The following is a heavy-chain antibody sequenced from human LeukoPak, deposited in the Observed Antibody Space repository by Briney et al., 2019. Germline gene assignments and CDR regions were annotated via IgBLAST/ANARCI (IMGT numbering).Heavy chain of an antibody. CDR3: ARDIAVAGIWDY. V-gene: IGHV3-66*01. D-gene: IGHD6-19*01. CDR2: IYSGGFT. CDR1: GFNITSNY. Sequence: GGSLRLSCAASGFNITSNYMNWVRQAPGKGLEWVAIIYSGGFTYYRDSVKGRFTIYRDNSKNTVYLQMNSLRVEDTAAYYCARDIAVAGIWDYWGQGTLVTVSS. J-gene: IGHJ4*02.